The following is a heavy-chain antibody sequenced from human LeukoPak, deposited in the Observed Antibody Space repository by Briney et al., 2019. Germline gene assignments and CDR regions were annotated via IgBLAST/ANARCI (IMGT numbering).Heavy chain of an antibody. Sequence: SETLSLTCAVYGGSFSGYYWSWIRQPPGKGLEWIGEINHSGSTNYNPSLKSRVTISVDTSKNQFSLKLSSVTAADTAVYYCAREWELLLGYYYYMDVWGKGTTVTVSS. CDR2: INHSGST. J-gene: IGHJ6*03. CDR3: AREWELLLGYYYYMDV. D-gene: IGHD1-26*01. V-gene: IGHV4-34*01. CDR1: GGSFSGYY.